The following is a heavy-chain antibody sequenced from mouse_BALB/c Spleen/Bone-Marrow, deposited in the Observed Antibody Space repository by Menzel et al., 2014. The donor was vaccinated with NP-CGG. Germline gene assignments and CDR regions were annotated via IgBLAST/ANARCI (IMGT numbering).Heavy chain of an antibody. Sequence: QVQLKESGPGLVAPSQSLSITCTVSGFSLXSYGVHWVRQPPGEGLEWLGVIWAGGSTNYNSALMSRLSISKDHSKSQVFLKMNSLQTDDTAMYYCARDRGFGYDRTMDSWGQGTSVTVSS. J-gene: IGHJ4*01. CDR1: GFSLXSYG. CDR2: IWAGGST. D-gene: IGHD2-2*01. V-gene: IGHV2-9*02. CDR3: ARDRGFGYDRTMDS.